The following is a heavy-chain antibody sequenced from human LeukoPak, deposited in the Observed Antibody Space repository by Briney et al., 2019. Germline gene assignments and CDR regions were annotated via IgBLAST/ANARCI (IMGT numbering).Heavy chain of an antibody. CDR2: ISSSSTYI. CDR3: ARGDNVRAYYYGVDV. V-gene: IGHV3-21*01. CDR1: GLTFSTYA. Sequence: PGGSLRLSCAASGLTFSTYAMSWVRQAPGKGLEWVSSISSSSTYIYYADSVKGRFTISRDNAKNSLYLQMNSLRAEDTSVYYCARGDNVRAYYYGVDVWGQGTTVTVSS. D-gene: IGHD1-1*01. J-gene: IGHJ6*02.